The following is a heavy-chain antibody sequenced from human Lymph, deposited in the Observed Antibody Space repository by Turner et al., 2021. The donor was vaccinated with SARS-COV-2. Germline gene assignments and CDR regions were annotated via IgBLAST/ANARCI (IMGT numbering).Heavy chain of an antibody. CDR2: LSAYNGYT. CDR1: GYTFTSYG. V-gene: IGHV1-18*04. Sequence: QVQLVQSGAEVKKPGASVKVSCKAPGYTFTSYGISWVRQAPGQGLEWMGRLSAYNGYTNYAQKLQGRVTMTTDTSTSTAYMELRSLRSDDTAVYYCAREGYCSTTSCYRGQYYYYGMDVWGQGTTVTVSS. J-gene: IGHJ6*02. CDR3: AREGYCSTTSCYRGQYYYYGMDV. D-gene: IGHD2-2*02.